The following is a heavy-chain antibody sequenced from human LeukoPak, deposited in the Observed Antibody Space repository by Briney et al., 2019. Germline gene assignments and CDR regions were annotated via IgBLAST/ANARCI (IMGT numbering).Heavy chain of an antibody. CDR2: IKEDGSEK. J-gene: IGHJ4*02. D-gene: IGHD4-11*01. CDR1: GFTFSSYW. CDR3: TRDDFYSNYN. Sequence: GGSLRLSCAASGFTFSSYWMSWVRQAPGKGLEWVANIKEDGSEKYYVDSMKGRFTISRDNAKNSLYLQMNSLRAEDTAVYYCTRDDFYSNYNWGQGTLVTVSS. V-gene: IGHV3-7*01.